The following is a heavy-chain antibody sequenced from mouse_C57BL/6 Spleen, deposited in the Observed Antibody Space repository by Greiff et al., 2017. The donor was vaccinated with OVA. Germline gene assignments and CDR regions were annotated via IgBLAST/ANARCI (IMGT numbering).Heavy chain of an antibody. D-gene: IGHD1-1*01. CDR2: IYPRSGTT. J-gene: IGHJ3*01. CDR3: ANYGSSYEGCAY. CDR1: GYTFTSYG. Sequence: QVQLQQSGAELARPGASVKLSCTASGYTFTSYGISWVKQRTGQGLEWIGEIYPRSGTTYYNEKFKGKATLTADKSSSTAYMELRSLTSEDSAVYFCANYGSSYEGCAYWGQGTLVTVSA. V-gene: IGHV1-81*01.